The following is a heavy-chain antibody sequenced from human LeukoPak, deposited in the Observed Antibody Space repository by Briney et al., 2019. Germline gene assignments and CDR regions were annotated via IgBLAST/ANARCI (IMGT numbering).Heavy chain of an antibody. J-gene: IGHJ4*02. CDR3: ARGPDILTGAEFNY. Sequence: GGSLRLSCAASGFTFSSYSMNWVRQAPGKGLEWVSSISSSSSYIYYADSVKGRFTISRDNTKNSLYLQMNSLRAEDTAVYYCARGPDILTGAEFNYWGRGTLVTVSS. CDR1: GFTFSSYS. V-gene: IGHV3-21*01. D-gene: IGHD3-9*01. CDR2: ISSSSSYI.